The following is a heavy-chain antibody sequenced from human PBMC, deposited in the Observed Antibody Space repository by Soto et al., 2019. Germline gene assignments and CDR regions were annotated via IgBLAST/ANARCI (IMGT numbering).Heavy chain of an antibody. CDR2: IWYDGSNK. D-gene: IGHD2-15*01. V-gene: IGHV3-33*01. CDR3: ARDFEDCSGGSCYRYYYYGMDV. J-gene: IGHJ6*02. Sequence: PGGSLRLSCAASGFTFSSYGMHWVRQAPGKGLEWVAVIWYDGSNKYYADSVKGRFTISRDNSKNTLYLQMNSLRAEDTAVYYCARDFEDCSGGSCYRYYYYGMDVWGQGTTVTVSS. CDR1: GFTFSSYG.